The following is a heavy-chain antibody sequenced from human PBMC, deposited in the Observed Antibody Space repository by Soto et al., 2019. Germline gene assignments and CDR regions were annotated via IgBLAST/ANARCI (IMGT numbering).Heavy chain of an antibody. D-gene: IGHD2-2*01. CDR3: ARDRGYCSSTSCSYYYYYGMDV. CDR1: GFTFSSYA. V-gene: IGHV3-30-3*01. J-gene: IGHJ6*02. CDR2: ISYDGSNK. Sequence: QVQLVESGGGVVQPGRSLRLSCAASGFTFSSYAMHWVRQAPGKGLEWVAVISYDGSNKYYADSVKGRFTISRDNSKNTLYLQMNSLRAEDTAVYYCARDRGYCSSTSCSYYYYYGMDVWGQGTTVTVSS.